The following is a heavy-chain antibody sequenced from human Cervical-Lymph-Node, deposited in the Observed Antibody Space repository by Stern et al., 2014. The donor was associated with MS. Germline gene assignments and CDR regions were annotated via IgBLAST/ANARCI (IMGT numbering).Heavy chain of an antibody. CDR2: SSSNHFTT. CDR1: GFNFVDYG. CDR3: ARVTYNHFGWFDS. Sequence: EVQLVESGGRVVRPGGSLRLSWAASGFNFVDYGMTWVRQVPGKGLEWVYVSSSNHFTTAYADSVKGRFAISRDNAKNSLYLQMNSLRVEDTAYYYCARVTYNHFGWFDSWGQGTLVIVSS. J-gene: IGHJ5*01. D-gene: IGHD5-24*01. V-gene: IGHV3-20*04.